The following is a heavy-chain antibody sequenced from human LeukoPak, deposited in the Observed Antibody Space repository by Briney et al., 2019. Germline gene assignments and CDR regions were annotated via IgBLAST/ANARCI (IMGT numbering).Heavy chain of an antibody. Sequence: GESLRLSCAGTGMSFSDFRDAWMSWVRQAPGKGLEWVGRIKSKTDGGTTDYAAPVKGRFTISRDDSKNTLYLQMNSLKTEDTAVYYCTTDPISPHIVVVPAAQFGFDPWGQGTLVTVSS. J-gene: IGHJ5*02. CDR2: IKSKTDGGTT. CDR1: GMSFSDFRDAW. D-gene: IGHD2-2*01. V-gene: IGHV3-15*01. CDR3: TTDPISPHIVVVPAAQFGFDP.